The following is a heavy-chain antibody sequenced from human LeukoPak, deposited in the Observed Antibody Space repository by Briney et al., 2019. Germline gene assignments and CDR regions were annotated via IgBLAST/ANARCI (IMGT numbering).Heavy chain of an antibody. CDR3: ARDFWPLNEYNSSWYSKY. V-gene: IGHV1-69*01. J-gene: IGHJ4*01. CDR2: IIPIFGTA. Sequence: PGSSVKVSCKASGGTFSSYAISWVRQAPGQGLEWMGGIIPIFGTANYAQKFQGRVTITADESTGTAYMELSRLRSEDTAVYYCARDFWPLNEYNSSWYSKYWGHGTLVTVSS. CDR1: GGTFSSYA. D-gene: IGHD6-13*01.